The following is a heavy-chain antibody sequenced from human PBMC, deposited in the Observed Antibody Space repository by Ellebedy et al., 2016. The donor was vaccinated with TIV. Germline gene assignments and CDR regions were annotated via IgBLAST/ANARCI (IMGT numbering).Heavy chain of an antibody. D-gene: IGHD6-13*01. Sequence: GESLKISCAASGFTFSNYALSWVRQAPGKGLEWLSSIIYSSARTYYADSVKGRFTISRDDSKNTLYLQMNSLRAEDTAIYYCAKDTHYSSSWYSDYWGQGTLVTVSS. V-gene: IGHV3-23*01. CDR1: GFTFSNYA. J-gene: IGHJ4*02. CDR2: IIYSSART. CDR3: AKDTHYSSSWYSDY.